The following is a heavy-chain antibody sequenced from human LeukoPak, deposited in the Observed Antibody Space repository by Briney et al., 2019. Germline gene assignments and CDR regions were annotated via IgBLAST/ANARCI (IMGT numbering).Heavy chain of an antibody. J-gene: IGHJ4*02. Sequence: GGSLRLSCEGSGFTFSNYWMGWVRQAPGKGLQWVANIKTDGSEKYYVDSVKGRFTISRDNAKNSLYLQMNSLRAEDTAVYYCAKWGLTGVADYWGQGTLVTVSS. V-gene: IGHV3-7*01. CDR3: AKWGLTGVADY. D-gene: IGHD2-21*02. CDR2: IKTDGSEK. CDR1: GFTFSNYW.